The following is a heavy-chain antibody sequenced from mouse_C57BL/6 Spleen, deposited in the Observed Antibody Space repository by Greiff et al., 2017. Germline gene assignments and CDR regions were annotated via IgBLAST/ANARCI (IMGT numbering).Heavy chain of an antibody. Sequence: EVKLVESGAELVKPGASVKLSCTASGFNIKDYYMHWVKQRTEQGLEWIGRIDPEDGETKYAPKFQGKATITADTSSNTAYLQLSSLTSEDTAVYYCASPYSNYVGFAYWGQGTLVTVSA. J-gene: IGHJ3*01. V-gene: IGHV14-2*01. CDR3: ASPYSNYVGFAY. D-gene: IGHD2-5*01. CDR1: GFNIKDYY. CDR2: IDPEDGET.